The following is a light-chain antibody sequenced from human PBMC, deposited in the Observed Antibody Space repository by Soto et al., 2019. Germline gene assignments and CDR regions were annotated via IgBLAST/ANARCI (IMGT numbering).Light chain of an antibody. J-gene: IGKJ1*01. V-gene: IGKV3-20*01. CDR2: GAS. CDR3: QQYGSSWT. CDR1: QSVSSSY. Sequence: EIGLRQSKGSLSFPTGERATLSWRASQSVSSSYFAWYQQKPGQAPRLLIYGASSRATGIPDRFSGSGSGTDFTLTISRLEPEDFAVYYCQQYGSSWTFGQGTIVDIK.